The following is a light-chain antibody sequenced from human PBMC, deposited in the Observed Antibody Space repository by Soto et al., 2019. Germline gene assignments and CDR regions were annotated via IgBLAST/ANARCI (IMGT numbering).Light chain of an antibody. V-gene: IGLV4-69*01. CDR2: LNSDGSH. Sequence: QLVLTQSPSASASLGASVKLTCTLSSGHSNYVIAWHQQQPEKGPRYLMKLNSDGSHSKGDGIPDRFSGSSSGAERYLTISSLQSEDEVDYYCQTWDTGIRVFGGGTKLTVL. CDR3: QTWDTGIRV. CDR1: SGHSNYV. J-gene: IGLJ2*01.